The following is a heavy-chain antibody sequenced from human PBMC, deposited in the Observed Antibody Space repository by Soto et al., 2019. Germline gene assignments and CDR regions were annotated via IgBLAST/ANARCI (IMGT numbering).Heavy chain of an antibody. D-gene: IGHD6-13*01. V-gene: IGHV1-69*13. CDR3: ARDEAAAGRYYYGMDV. Sequence: SVKVSCKASGGTFSSYAISWVRQAPGQGLEWMGGIIPIFGTANYAQKFQGRVTITADESTSTAYMELSSLRSEDTAVYYCARDEAAAGRYYYGMDVWGQGTTVTVS. J-gene: IGHJ6*02. CDR2: IIPIFGTA. CDR1: GGTFSSYA.